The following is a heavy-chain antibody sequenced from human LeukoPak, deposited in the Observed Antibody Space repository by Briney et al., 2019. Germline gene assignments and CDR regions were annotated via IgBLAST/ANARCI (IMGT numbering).Heavy chain of an antibody. CDR2: VYTSGTT. D-gene: IGHD3-22*01. Sequence: SQTLSLTCTVSSASISSGSLYWNWIRQPAGKGLEWIGRVYTSGTTNYNPSLKSRVTISVDTSKNHFSLKLSSVTAADTAVCYCARSPDYDSTGYDYWGQGTLVTVSS. CDR3: ARSPDYDSTGYDY. CDR1: SASISSGSLY. V-gene: IGHV4-61*02. J-gene: IGHJ4*02.